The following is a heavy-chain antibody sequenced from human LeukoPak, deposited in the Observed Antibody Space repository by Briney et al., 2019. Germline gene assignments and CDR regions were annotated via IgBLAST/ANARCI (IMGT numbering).Heavy chain of an antibody. Sequence: SETLSLTCAVHGGSLSGYYWNWIRQPPRNGLAWVGEINQIGSTNYNPSLKSRVTISVDTSKNQFSLKLTSVTAADTAVYYCARGYCSGGSCYPLKSIYYYYMDVWGKGTTVTFSS. CDR2: INQIGST. CDR1: GGSLSGYY. J-gene: IGHJ6*03. V-gene: IGHV4-34*01. D-gene: IGHD2-15*01. CDR3: ARGYCSGGSCYPLKSIYYYYMDV.